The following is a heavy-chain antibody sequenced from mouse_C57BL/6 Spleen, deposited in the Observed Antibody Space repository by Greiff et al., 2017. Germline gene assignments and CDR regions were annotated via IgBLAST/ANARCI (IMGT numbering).Heavy chain of an antibody. CDR3: ARSYYGSSYYAMGY. D-gene: IGHD1-1*01. CDR1: GYTFTSYW. V-gene: IGHV1-64*01. J-gene: IGHJ4*01. CDR2: IHPNSGST. Sequence: QVQLQQPGAELVKPGASVKLSCKASGYTFTSYWMHWVKQRPGQGLEWIGMIHPNSGSTNYNEKFKSKATLTVDKSSSTAYMQLSSLTSEDSAVYYCARSYYGSSYYAMGYWGQGTSVTVAS.